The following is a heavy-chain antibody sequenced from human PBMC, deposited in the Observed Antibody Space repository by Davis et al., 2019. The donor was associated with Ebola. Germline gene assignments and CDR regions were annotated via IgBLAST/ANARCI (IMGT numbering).Heavy chain of an antibody. CDR3: AKDGPQIYDFWSGYYDS. Sequence: GESLKISCATSGFTFSSYAIHWVRQAPGKGLEWVAVMSYDGSNEYYADSVKGRFIISRDISKKTLYLQMNSLRAEDTAVYYCAKDGPQIYDFWSGYYDSWGPGTLVTVSS. D-gene: IGHD3-3*01. CDR2: MSYDGSNE. CDR1: GFTFSSYA. V-gene: IGHV3-30*18. J-gene: IGHJ4*02.